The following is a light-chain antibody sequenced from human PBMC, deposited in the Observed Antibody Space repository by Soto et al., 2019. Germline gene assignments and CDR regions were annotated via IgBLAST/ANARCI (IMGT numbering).Light chain of an antibody. Sequence: SYELTQPPSVSVSPGQTASLPCSGDKLGDKYACWYQQKPGQSPVLVIYQDSKRPSGIPERFSGSNSGNTATLTISGTQAMAEADYYCQAWDSSTGEVFGGGTKRTVL. V-gene: IGLV3-1*01. CDR2: QDS. CDR1: KLGDKY. CDR3: QAWDSSTGEV. J-gene: IGLJ2*01.